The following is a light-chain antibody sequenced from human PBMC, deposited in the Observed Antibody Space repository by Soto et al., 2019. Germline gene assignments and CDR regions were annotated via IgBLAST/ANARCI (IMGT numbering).Light chain of an antibody. V-gene: IGKV1-13*02. Sequence: AIQLTQSPSSLSASVGDRVTITCRASQGISSTLAWYQQKSGKAPKLLIYDVSSLESGVPSRFSGSGAGTDFTLTISSLQPEDFAAYYCQQYNSYPVTFGQGKRLEIK. J-gene: IGKJ5*01. CDR2: DVS. CDR3: QQYNSYPVT. CDR1: QGISST.